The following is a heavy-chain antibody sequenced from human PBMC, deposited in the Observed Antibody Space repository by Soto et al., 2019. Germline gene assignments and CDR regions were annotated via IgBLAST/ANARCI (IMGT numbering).Heavy chain of an antibody. CDR2: IYYSGST. V-gene: IGHV4-59*01. J-gene: IGHJ5*02. Sequence: SETLSLTCTVSGGSISSYYWSWIRQPPGKGLEWIGYIYYSGSTNYNPSLKSRVTISVDTSKNQFSLKLSSVTAADTAVYYCARHLWTAMVTLSDNWFDPWGQGTRVTVSS. CDR3: ARHLWTAMVTLSDNWFDP. CDR1: GGSISSYY. D-gene: IGHD5-18*01.